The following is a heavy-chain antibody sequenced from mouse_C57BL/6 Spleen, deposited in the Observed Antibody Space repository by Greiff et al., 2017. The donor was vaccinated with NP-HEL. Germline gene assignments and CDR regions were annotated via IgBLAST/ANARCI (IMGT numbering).Heavy chain of an antibody. D-gene: IGHD1-1*01. Sequence: LVESVAELVRPGASVKLSCTASGFNIKNTYMHWVKQRPEQGLEWIGRIDPANGNTKYAPKFQGKATLTADTSSNTAYLQLSSLTSEDTAIYYCARNPGSSWNFDYWGQGTTLTVSS. CDR1: GFNIKNTY. V-gene: IGHV14-3*01. CDR3: ARNPGSSWNFDY. J-gene: IGHJ2*01. CDR2: IDPANGNT.